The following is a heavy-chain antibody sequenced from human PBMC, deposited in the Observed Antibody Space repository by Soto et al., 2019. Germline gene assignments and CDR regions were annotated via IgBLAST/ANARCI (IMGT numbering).Heavy chain of an antibody. CDR1: GFTFSSYA. Sequence: GGSLRLSCAASGFTFSSYAMSWVRQAPGKGLEWVSAISGSGGSTYYADSVKGRFTISRDNSKNTLYLQMNSLRAEDTAVYYCAKGHDSSGYYYPKAYWYFDLWGRGTLVTVSS. CDR2: ISGSGGST. D-gene: IGHD3-22*01. CDR3: AKGHDSSGYYYPKAYWYFDL. J-gene: IGHJ2*01. V-gene: IGHV3-23*01.